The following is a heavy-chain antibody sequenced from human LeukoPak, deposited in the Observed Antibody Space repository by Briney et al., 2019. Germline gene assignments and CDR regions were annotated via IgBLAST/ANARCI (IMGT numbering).Heavy chain of an antibody. CDR3: AKRAPDGDYFDY. J-gene: IGHJ4*02. V-gene: IGHV3-23*01. CDR2: ISSSGGST. Sequence: GSLRLSCAASGFTFSSYAMSWVRQAPGKGLERVSAISSSGGSTNNADSVKGRFTISRDNSKNTLFLRLHSLRAEDTAVYYCAKRAPDGDYFDYWGQGTLVTVSS. D-gene: IGHD4-17*01. CDR1: GFTFSSYA.